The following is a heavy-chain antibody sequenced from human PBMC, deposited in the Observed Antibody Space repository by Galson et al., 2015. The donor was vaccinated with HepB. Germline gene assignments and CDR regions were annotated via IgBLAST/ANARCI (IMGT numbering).Heavy chain of an antibody. Sequence: SLRLSCAAAGFTFSDYYMSWIRQAPGKGLEWISYISSSSSFTSYAESVKGRFTISRDNAKNSVYLQMNSLRAEDTAVYYCARDQGISVHPGFDSWGQGTLVTVSS. V-gene: IGHV3-11*06. CDR3: ARDQGISVHPGFDS. D-gene: IGHD6-19*01. CDR1: GFTFSDYY. CDR2: ISSSSSFT. J-gene: IGHJ4*02.